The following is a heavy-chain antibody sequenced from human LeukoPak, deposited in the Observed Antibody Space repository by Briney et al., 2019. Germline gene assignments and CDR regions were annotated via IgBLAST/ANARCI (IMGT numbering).Heavy chain of an antibody. Sequence: LQTLSLTCTVSGGSISSGDYYWSWIRQPPGKGLEWIGYIYYSGSTYYNPSLKSRVTISVDTSKNQFSLKLSSVTAADTAVYYCAREPLYEGSGYWGQGTLVTVSS. J-gene: IGHJ4*02. D-gene: IGHD3-3*01. CDR2: IYYSGST. CDR1: GGSISSGDYY. CDR3: AREPLYEGSGY. V-gene: IGHV4-30-4*08.